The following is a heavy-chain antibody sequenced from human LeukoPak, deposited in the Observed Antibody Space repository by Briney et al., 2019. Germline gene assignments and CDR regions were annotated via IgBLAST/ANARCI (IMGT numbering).Heavy chain of an antibody. CDR2: ISWNSGSI. CDR3: AKDYLPYGDYVGWYFDL. J-gene: IGHJ2*01. V-gene: IGHV3-9*01. CDR1: GFTFDDYA. D-gene: IGHD4-17*01. Sequence: GGSLRLSCAASGFTFDDYAMHWVRQAPGKGLEWVSGISWNSGSIGYADSVKGRFTISRDNAKNSLYLQMNSLRAEDTALYYRAKDYLPYGDYVGWYFDLWGRGTLVTVSS.